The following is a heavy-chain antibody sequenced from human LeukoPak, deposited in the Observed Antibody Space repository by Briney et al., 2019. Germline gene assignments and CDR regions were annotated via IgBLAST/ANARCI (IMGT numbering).Heavy chain of an antibody. CDR3: ARDTGLPRGKAYYYYYMDV. Sequence: KPSETLSLTCTVSGGSISSSSYYWGWIRQPPGKGLERIGSIYYSGSTYYNPSLKSRVTISVDTSKNQFSLKLSSVTAADTAVYYCARDTGLPRGKAYYYYYMDVWGKGTTVTVSS. J-gene: IGHJ6*03. CDR2: IYYSGST. D-gene: IGHD3-16*01. CDR1: GGSISSSSYY. V-gene: IGHV4-39*07.